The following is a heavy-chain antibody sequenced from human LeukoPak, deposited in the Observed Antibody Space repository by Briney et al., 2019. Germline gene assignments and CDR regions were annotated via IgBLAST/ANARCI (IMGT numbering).Heavy chain of an antibody. V-gene: IGHV1-46*01. D-gene: IGHD7-27*01. CDR3: ACQAGENFDY. Sequence: ASVKVSCKASGYTFTSYYMHWVRQAPGQGLEWMGIINPSGGSTSYAQKFQGRVTMTRDTSTSTVYMELSSLRSEDTAMYYCACQAGENFDYWGQGTLVTVSS. CDR2: INPSGGST. CDR1: GYTFTSYY. J-gene: IGHJ4*02.